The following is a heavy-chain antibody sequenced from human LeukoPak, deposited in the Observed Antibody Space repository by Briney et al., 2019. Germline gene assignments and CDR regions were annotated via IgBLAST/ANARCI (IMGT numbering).Heavy chain of an antibody. V-gene: IGHV3-21*01. CDR2: ISSSSSYI. CDR3: ARGPPSGSYFIVAHPEGFDY. CDR1: GFTFSSYS. D-gene: IGHD1-26*01. J-gene: IGHJ4*02. Sequence: GGSLRHSCAASGFTFSSYSMNWVRQAPGKGLEWVSSISSSSSYIYYADSVKGRFTISRDNAKNSLYLQMNSLRTEDTAVYYCARGPPSGSYFIVAHPEGFDYWGQGTLVTVSS.